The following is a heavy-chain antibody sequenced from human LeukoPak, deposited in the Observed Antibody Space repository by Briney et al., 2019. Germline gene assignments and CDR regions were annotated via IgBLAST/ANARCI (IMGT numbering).Heavy chain of an antibody. CDR2: IDASGGST. CDR3: AREREGLQWELLVFGY. J-gene: IGHJ4*02. V-gene: IGHV3-23*01. D-gene: IGHD1-26*01. CDR1: GFTFSSYA. Sequence: GGPLRLSCAASGFTFSSYAMSWVRQAPGKGLEWVSSIDASGGSTYYADSVKGRFTISRDNSKNTLYLQMNSLRAEDTAVYYCAREREGLQWELLVFGYWGQGTLVTVSS.